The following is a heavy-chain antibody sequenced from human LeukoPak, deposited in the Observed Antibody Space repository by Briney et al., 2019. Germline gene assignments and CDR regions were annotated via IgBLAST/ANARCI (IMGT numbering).Heavy chain of an antibody. J-gene: IGHJ4*02. CDR3: ARSPYSGSYSDFDY. CDR1: GGPISSGGYY. D-gene: IGHD1-26*01. Sequence: SETLSLTCTVSGGPISSGGYYWSWIRQPPEKGLEWIGYIYHSGSTYYNPSLKSRVTISLDRSKNQFSLKVRSVTAADTAVYYCARSPYSGSYSDFDYWGQGTLVTVSS. V-gene: IGHV4-30-2*01. CDR2: IYHSGST.